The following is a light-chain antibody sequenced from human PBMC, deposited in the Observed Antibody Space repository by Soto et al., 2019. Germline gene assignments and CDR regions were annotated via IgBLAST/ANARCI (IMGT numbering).Light chain of an antibody. CDR3: QQFGTSFPYT. Sequence: EIVLTQSPGTLSLSPGERATLTCRASQSVSSTYLAWYQQKPGQAPRLLMYDASSRAAGIPDRFRGSGSGTDFTLTISRLEPEDFAVYYCQQFGTSFPYTFGQGTKVDIK. J-gene: IGKJ2*01. V-gene: IGKV3-20*01. CDR2: DAS. CDR1: QSVSSTY.